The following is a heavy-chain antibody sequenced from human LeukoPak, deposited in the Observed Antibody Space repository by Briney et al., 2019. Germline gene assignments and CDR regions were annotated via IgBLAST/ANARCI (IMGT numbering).Heavy chain of an antibody. CDR2: IYYSGST. Sequence: SETLSLTCTASGGSISSSSYYWGWIRQPPGKGLEWIGSIYYSGSTYYNPSLKSRVTISVDTSKNQFSLKLGSVTAADTAVYYCARGRGMTTIDYWGQGTPVTVSS. J-gene: IGHJ4*02. V-gene: IGHV4-39*01. D-gene: IGHD4-17*01. CDR1: GGSISSSSYY. CDR3: ARGRGMTTIDY.